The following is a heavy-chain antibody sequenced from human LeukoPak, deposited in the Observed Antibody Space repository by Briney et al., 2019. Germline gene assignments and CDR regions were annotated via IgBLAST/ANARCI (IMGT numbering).Heavy chain of an antibody. CDR2: ISDTGGNT. CDR1: GFTFSTYA. CDR3: AKGRTNDY. Sequence: GGSLRLSCAASGFTFSTYAMSWVRQTPERGLEWVSAISDTGGNTFYADSVKGRFTISRDNSKNTLYLQMNSLRAEDTALYYCAKGRTNDYWGQGTLVTVSS. V-gene: IGHV3-23*01. D-gene: IGHD1/OR15-1a*01. J-gene: IGHJ4*02.